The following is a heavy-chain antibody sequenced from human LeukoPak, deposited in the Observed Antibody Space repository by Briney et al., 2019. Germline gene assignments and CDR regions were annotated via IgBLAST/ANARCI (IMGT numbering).Heavy chain of an antibody. CDR2: IYYSGST. CDR1: GGSLSSYY. Sequence: PSETLSLTCTVSGGSLSSYYWSWIRQPPGKGLEWIGYIYYSGSTNYNPSLKSRVTISVDTSKNQFSLKLSSVTAADTAVYYCARHSSGWDYFDYWGQGTLVTVSS. CDR3: ARHSSGWDYFDY. D-gene: IGHD6-19*01. J-gene: IGHJ4*02. V-gene: IGHV4-59*13.